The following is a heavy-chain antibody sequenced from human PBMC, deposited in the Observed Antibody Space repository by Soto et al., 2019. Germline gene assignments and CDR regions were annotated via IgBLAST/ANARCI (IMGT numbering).Heavy chain of an antibody. Sequence: WSLRLSCAASGFTVSSNYMTWVRQAPGKGLEWVSVLYSGGSTYYADSVKGRFTISRDNSKNMLYLQMNSLRAEDTALYYCARDSRNRNFFHYWGQGPPVTVSS. V-gene: IGHV3-53*01. CDR1: GFTVSSNY. J-gene: IGHJ4*02. CDR2: LYSGGST. CDR3: ARDSRNRNFFHY. D-gene: IGHD2-2*01.